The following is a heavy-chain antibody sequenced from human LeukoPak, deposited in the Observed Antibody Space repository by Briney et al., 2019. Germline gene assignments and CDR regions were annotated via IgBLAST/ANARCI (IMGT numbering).Heavy chain of an antibody. J-gene: IGHJ4*02. CDR2: INHSGST. D-gene: IGHD6-19*01. CDR1: GGSFSGYY. Sequence: SETLSLTCAVYGGSFSGYYWSWIRQPPGKGLEWIGEINHSGSTNYNPSLKSRVTISVDTSKNQFSLKLSSVTAADTAVYYCARGIVAGTRVNGYWGQGTLVTVSS. CDR3: ARGIVAGTRVNGY. V-gene: IGHV4-34*01.